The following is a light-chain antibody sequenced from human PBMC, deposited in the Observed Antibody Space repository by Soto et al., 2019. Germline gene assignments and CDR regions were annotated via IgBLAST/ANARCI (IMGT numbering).Light chain of an antibody. CDR3: QQTYITPPWT. V-gene: IGKV1-39*01. CDR1: QSISRF. CDR2: AAS. Sequence: DIQMTQSPSSLSASVGDRVTITCRASQSISRFLDWYQQKSGKPPQLLIYAASSLQSGVPSRFSGSGSGTDFTLTISSRQPEDFATYYCQQTYITPPWTFGQGSKVEIK. J-gene: IGKJ1*01.